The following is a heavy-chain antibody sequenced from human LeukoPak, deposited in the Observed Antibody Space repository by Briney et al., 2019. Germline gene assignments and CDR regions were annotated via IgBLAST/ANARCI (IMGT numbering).Heavy chain of an antibody. V-gene: IGHV5-51*01. CDR2: IYPGDSDT. Sequence: GESLQISCKGSGYSFTSYWSGWVRQLPGKGLEGMGIIYPGDSDTRYSPSFQGQVTISADKSISTAYLQWSSLKASDTAMYYCARAGITMVRGVIVGYYFDYWGQGTLVTVSS. J-gene: IGHJ4*02. D-gene: IGHD3-10*01. CDR1: GYSFTSYW. CDR3: ARAGITMVRGVIVGYYFDY.